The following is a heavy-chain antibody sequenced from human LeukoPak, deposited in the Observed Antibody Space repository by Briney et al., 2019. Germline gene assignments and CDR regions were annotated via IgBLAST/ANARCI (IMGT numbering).Heavy chain of an antibody. CDR2: ISASGGST. CDR3: AKVMKGSERLTMVRGVIIKTAGLYYMDV. J-gene: IGHJ6*03. V-gene: IGHV3-23*01. Sequence: GGSLRLSCAASGFTLSSYAMSWVRQAPGKGLEWVSSISASGGSTNYADSVKGRFTISRDNSKNTVYLQMNSLRAEETAVYYCAKVMKGSERLTMVRGVIIKTAGLYYMDVWGKGTTVTVSS. CDR1: GFTLSSYA. D-gene: IGHD3-10*01.